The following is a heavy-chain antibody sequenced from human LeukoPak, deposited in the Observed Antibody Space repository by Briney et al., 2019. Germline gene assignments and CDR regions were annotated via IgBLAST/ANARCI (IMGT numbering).Heavy chain of an antibody. V-gene: IGHV4-39*01. Sequence: SETLSLTCTVSGGSISGSSYYWGWIRQLPGKGLEWIGSIYYSGSTYYNPSLKSRVTISVDTSKNQFSLKLNSVTATDTAVYYCARMSGTYCGGDCYSVPDYWYFDLWGRGTLVTVSS. CDR1: GGSISGSSYY. J-gene: IGHJ2*01. CDR2: IYYSGST. CDR3: ARMSGTYCGGDCYSVPDYWYFDL. D-gene: IGHD2-21*02.